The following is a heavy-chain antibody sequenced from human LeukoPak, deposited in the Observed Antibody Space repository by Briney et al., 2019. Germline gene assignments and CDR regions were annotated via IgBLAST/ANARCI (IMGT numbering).Heavy chain of an antibody. D-gene: IGHD5-24*01. J-gene: IGHJ4*02. V-gene: IGHV1-18*01. Sequence: ASVKVSCKASGYTFTSYGISWVRQAPGQGLEWMGWISAYNGNTNYAQKLQGRVTMTTDTSTSTAYMELRSLRSDDTAVYYCARTSMATIMQHFDYWGQGTLVTVSS. CDR1: GYTFTSYG. CDR3: ARTSMATIMQHFDY. CDR2: ISAYNGNT.